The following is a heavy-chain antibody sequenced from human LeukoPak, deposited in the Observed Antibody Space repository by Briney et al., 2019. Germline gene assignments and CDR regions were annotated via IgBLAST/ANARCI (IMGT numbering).Heavy chain of an antibody. CDR2: IYTSGST. D-gene: IGHD6-19*01. CDR3: ARLAPPYVGSSGWYPTTYWYFDL. Sequence: SETLSLTCTVSGGSISSYYWSWIRQPAGKGLEWIGRIYTSGSTNYNPSLKSRVTMSVDTSKNQFSLKLSSVTAADTAVYYCARLAPPYVGSSGWYPTTYWYFDLWGRGTLVTVSS. J-gene: IGHJ2*01. V-gene: IGHV4-4*07. CDR1: GGSISSYY.